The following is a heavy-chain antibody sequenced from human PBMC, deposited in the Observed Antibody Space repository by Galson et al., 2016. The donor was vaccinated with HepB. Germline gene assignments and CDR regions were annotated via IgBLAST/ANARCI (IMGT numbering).Heavy chain of an antibody. V-gene: IGHV2-5*02. J-gene: IGHJ6*02. CDR1: GFSLNTVDVG. CDR3: AHRTNGRGWYYYYYGIYV. CDR2: IYWDDDK. D-gene: IGHD6-19*01. Sequence: PALVKPTQTLTLTCTFSGFSLNTVDVGVGWIRQAPGQALEWLALIYWDDDKRFSPSLKSRLTITKDTSKNQVVLTMTNVDPVDTATYYCAHRTNGRGWYYYYYGIYVWGQGTTVTVSS.